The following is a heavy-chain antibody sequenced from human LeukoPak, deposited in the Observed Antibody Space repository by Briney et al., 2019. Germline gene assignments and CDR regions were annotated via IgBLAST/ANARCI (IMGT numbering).Heavy chain of an antibody. Sequence: SETLSLTCTVSGGSISSYYWSWIRQPPGKGLEWIGYIYYSGSTNYNPSLKSRVTISVDTSKNQFSLKLSPVTAADTAVYYCARGLAVSSSWYGRWFDPWGQGTLVTVSS. CDR3: ARGLAVSSSWYGRWFDP. CDR2: IYYSGST. J-gene: IGHJ5*02. CDR1: GGSISSYY. D-gene: IGHD6-13*01. V-gene: IGHV4-59*08.